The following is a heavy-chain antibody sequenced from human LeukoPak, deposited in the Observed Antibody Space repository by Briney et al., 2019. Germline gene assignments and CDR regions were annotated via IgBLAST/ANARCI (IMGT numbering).Heavy chain of an antibody. Sequence: GGSLRLSCAASGFIFNDYAMSWVRQVPGKGLECVSVISASGGKTYYADSVKGRLTISRDTSKTTISLQMNSLRVEDSAVYYCAKWTRTTLFRGDRARFDSWGQGTLVTVSS. J-gene: IGHJ4*02. CDR1: GFIFNDYA. D-gene: IGHD3-10*01. CDR2: ISASGGKT. V-gene: IGHV3-23*01. CDR3: AKWTRTTLFRGDRARFDS.